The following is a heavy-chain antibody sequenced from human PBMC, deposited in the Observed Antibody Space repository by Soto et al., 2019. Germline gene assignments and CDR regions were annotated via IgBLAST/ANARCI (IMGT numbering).Heavy chain of an antibody. CDR3: ARDSVPFSSWGMVYAPPQLFDY. J-gene: IGHJ4*02. V-gene: IGHV3-33*01. CDR1: GFTFSSYG. CDR2: IWYDGSNK. D-gene: IGHD2-8*01. Sequence: QVQLVESGGGVVQPGRSLRLSCAASGFTFSSYGMHWVRQAPGKGLEWVAVIWYDGSNKYYADSVKGRFTISRDNSKNTLYLQMNSLRAEDTAVYYCARDSVPFSSWGMVYAPPQLFDYWGQGTLVTVSS.